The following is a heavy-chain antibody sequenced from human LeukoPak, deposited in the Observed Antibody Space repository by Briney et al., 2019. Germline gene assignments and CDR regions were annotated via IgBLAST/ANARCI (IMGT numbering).Heavy chain of an antibody. Sequence: PGRSLRLSSAASGFTFSSYAMHWVRQAPGKGLEWVAVISYDGSNKYYADSVKGRFTISRDNSKNTLYLQMNSLRAEDTAVYYCARGGHSGYDYLTSGFWGQGTLVTVSS. J-gene: IGHJ4*02. CDR2: ISYDGSNK. CDR1: GFTFSSYA. CDR3: ARGGHSGYDYLTSGF. V-gene: IGHV3-30*04. D-gene: IGHD5-12*01.